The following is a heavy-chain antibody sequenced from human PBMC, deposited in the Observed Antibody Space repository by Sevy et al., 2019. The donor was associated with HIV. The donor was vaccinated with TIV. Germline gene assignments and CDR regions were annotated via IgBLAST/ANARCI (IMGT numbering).Heavy chain of an antibody. J-gene: IGHJ6*02. D-gene: IGHD3-22*01. Sequence: GGSLRLSCAASGFTFSSYYMNWVRQAPGKGLEWVSSISGISNYIYYADSVKGRFTSSRDNAKNSIYLQMNSMRAEDTAVYYCAKRVVSWDGMDVWGQGTTVTVSS. CDR1: GFTFSSYY. CDR2: ISGISNYI. V-gene: IGHV3-21*01. CDR3: AKRVVSWDGMDV.